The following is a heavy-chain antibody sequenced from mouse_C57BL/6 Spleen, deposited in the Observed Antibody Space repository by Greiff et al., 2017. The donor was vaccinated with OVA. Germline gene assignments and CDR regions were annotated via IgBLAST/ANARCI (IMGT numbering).Heavy chain of an antibody. J-gene: IGHJ3*01. CDR3: ARSGYGSSYGWFAY. CDR2: IHPNSGST. Sequence: QVQLKESGAELVKPGASVKLSCKASGYTFTSYWMHWVKQRPGQGLEWIGMIHPNSGSTNYNEKFKSKATLTVDKSSSTAYMQLSSLTSEDSAVYYCARSGYGSSYGWFAYWGQGTLVTVSA. CDR1: GYTFTSYW. V-gene: IGHV1-64*01. D-gene: IGHD1-1*01.